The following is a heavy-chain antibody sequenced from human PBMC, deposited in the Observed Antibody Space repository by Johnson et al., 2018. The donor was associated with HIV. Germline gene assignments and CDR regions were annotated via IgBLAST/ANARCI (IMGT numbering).Heavy chain of an antibody. D-gene: IGHD4-17*01. V-gene: IGHV3-30-3*01. CDR3: ARALTTDAFDI. CDR1: GFTFSSYA. CDR2: ISYDGSNK. Sequence: QVQLVEFGGGLVQPGRSLRLSCAASGFTFSSYAMHWVRQAPGKGLEWVAVISYDGSNKYYADSVKGRFTISRDNSKNTLYLQMNSLRAEDTAVYYCARALTTDAFDIWGQGTMVTVSS. J-gene: IGHJ3*02.